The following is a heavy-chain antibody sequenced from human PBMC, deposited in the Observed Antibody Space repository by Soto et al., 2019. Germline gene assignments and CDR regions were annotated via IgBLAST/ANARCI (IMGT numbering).Heavy chain of an antibody. CDR3: ARRYSSSFDY. V-gene: IGHV4-59*08. CDR2: IYYSGST. D-gene: IGHD6-13*01. CDR1: GGSLSSFY. Sequence: PSETLSLTCTVSGGSLSSFYLSWIRQPPGKGLEWIGNIYYSGSTNYNPSLKSRVTISVDTSKNQFSLKLSSVTAADTAVYYCARRYSSSFDYWGQGTLVTVS. J-gene: IGHJ4*02.